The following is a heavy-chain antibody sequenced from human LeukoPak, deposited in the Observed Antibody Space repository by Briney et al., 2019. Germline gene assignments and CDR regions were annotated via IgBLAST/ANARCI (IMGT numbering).Heavy chain of an antibody. CDR3: ARGVEMATSGGDYFQH. CDR1: GGTFSSYA. CDR2: IIPIFGTA. D-gene: IGHD5-24*01. V-gene: IGHV1-69*06. J-gene: IGHJ1*01. Sequence: GASVKVSCKASGGTFSSYAISWVRQAPGQGLEWMGGIIPIFGTANYAQKFQGRVTITADKSTSTAYMELSSLRSEDTAVYYCARGVEMATSGGDYFQHWGQGTLVTVSS.